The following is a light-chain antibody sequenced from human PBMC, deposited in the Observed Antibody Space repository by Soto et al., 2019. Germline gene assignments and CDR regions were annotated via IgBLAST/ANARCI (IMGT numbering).Light chain of an antibody. J-gene: IGLJ1*01. V-gene: IGLV2-14*01. Sequence: QSALTQPASVSGSPGQSITISCTGSSNDIGAYKYVSWYQQYPGKAPKLIIFEVSNRPSGVSNRFSGSKSGNTASLTIARLQAEDEADYHCSSYTTGSTLYVFGGGTKLTVL. CDR1: SNDIGAYKY. CDR2: EVS. CDR3: SSYTTGSTLYV.